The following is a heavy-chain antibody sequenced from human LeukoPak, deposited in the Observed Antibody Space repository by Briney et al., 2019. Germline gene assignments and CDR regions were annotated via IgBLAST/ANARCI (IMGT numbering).Heavy chain of an antibody. CDR1: GGSISSYY. D-gene: IGHD3-22*01. V-gene: IGHV4-59*08. CDR3: ARNYDGSGYYLY. J-gene: IGHJ4*02. Sequence: SETLSLTCTVSGGSISSYYWSWIRQPPGKGLDWIGYIYYSGSTKYNPSLKSRVTISIDTSKKKFSLKLSSVTAADTAVYYCARNYDGSGYYLYWGQGTLVTVSS. CDR2: IYYSGST.